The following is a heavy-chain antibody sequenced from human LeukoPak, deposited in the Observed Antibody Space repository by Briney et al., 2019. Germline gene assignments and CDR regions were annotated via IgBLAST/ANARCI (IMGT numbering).Heavy chain of an antibody. D-gene: IGHD3-10*01. CDR3: AGGRRDSGSYGSFVYYYYYYMDV. V-gene: IGHV4-59*01. Sequence: SETLSLTCTVSGGSISSYYWSWIRQPPGKGLEWIGYIYYSGSTNYNPSLKSRVTISVDTSKNQFSLKLSSVTTADTAVYYCAGGRRDSGSYGSFVYYYYYYMDVWGKGTTVTVSS. CDR2: IYYSGST. J-gene: IGHJ6*03. CDR1: GGSISSYY.